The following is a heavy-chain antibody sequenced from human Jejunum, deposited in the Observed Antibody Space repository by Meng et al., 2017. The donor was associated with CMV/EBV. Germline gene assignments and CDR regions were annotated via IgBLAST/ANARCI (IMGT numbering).Heavy chain of an antibody. J-gene: IGHJ4*02. CDR1: GGSFSAYT. Sequence: QVPLQEWGQGLLKPSETLSLTCTLSGGSFSAYTWSWIRQAPGKGLEWIAEIDHLRRTNFNPSLKSRVSISRDTSRDQFSLRLNSVTAADTAVYYCATADEYAIKYWGQGTLVTVSS. D-gene: IGHD5-12*01. CDR2: IDHLRRT. V-gene: IGHV4-34*01. CDR3: ATADEYAIKY.